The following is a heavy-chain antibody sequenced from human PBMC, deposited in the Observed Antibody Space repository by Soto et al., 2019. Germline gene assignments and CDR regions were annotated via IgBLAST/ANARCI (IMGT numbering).Heavy chain of an antibody. J-gene: IGHJ5*02. CDR1: GFTFSIYS. V-gene: IGHV3-48*02. CDR2: IISSSATT. D-gene: IGHD2-8*01. Sequence: PGGSLRLSCAASGFTFSIYSMNWARQAPGKGLEWIAYIISSSATTFYADSVKGRFTISRDNAKSSLYLQMNSLRDEDTAVYYCARDNGMAGSFDPWGQGTLVTVSS. CDR3: ARDNGMAGSFDP.